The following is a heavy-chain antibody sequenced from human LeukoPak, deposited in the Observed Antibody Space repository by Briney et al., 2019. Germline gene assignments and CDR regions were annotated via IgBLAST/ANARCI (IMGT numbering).Heavy chain of an antibody. J-gene: IGHJ4*02. CDR1: GFTFTSYY. V-gene: IGHV1-46*01. CDR2: INPSGGST. Sequence: GRSLRLSCAASGFTFTSYYMHWVRQAPGQGLEWMGIINPSGGSTSYAQKFQGRVTMTRDTSTSTVYMELSSLRSEDTAVYYCARDGPGGAAAATDYWGQGTLVTVSS. CDR3: ARDGPGGAAAATDY. D-gene: IGHD6-13*01.